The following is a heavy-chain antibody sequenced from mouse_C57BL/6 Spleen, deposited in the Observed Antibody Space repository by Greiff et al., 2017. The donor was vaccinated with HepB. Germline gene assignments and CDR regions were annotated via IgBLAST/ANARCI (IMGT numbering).Heavy chain of an antibody. J-gene: IGHJ4*01. CDR1: GYTFTEYT. V-gene: IGHV1-62-2*01. CDR3: ARHGYDGYYHYYAMDY. Sequence: QVHVKQSGAELVKPGASVKLSCKASGYTFTEYTIHWVKQRSGQGLEWIGWFYPGSGSIKYNEKFKDKATLTADKSSSTVYMELSRLTSEDSAVYFCARHGYDGYYHYYAMDYWGQGTSVTVSS. CDR2: FYPGSGSI. D-gene: IGHD2-3*01.